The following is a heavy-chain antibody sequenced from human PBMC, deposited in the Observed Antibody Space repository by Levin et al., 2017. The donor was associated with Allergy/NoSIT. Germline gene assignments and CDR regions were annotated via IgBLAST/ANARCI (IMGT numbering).Heavy chain of an antibody. Sequence: SETLSLTCTVSGGSISSYYWSWIRQPPGKGLEWIGYMYYSGSTNYNPSLKSRLTISVDTSKNKFSLKLSSATAADTAVYYCARDPGSGEFYFDNWGQGTLVTVSS. J-gene: IGHJ4*02. CDR2: MYYSGST. D-gene: IGHD3-10*01. CDR1: GGSISSYY. V-gene: IGHV4-59*01. CDR3: ARDPGSGEFYFDN.